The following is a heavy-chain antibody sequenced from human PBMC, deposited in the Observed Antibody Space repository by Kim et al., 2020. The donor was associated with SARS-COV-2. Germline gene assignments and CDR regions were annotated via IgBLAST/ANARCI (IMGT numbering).Heavy chain of an antibody. V-gene: IGHV1-2*02. J-gene: IGHJ4*02. CDR3: AREGVTGASPFDY. CDR2: INPNSGGT. Sequence: ASVKVSCKASGYTFTGYYMHWVRQAPGQGLEWMGWINPNSGGTNYAQKFQGRVTMTRDTSISTAYMELSRLRSDDTAVYYCAREGVTGASPFDYWGQGTLVTVSS. D-gene: IGHD3-16*01. CDR1: GYTFTGYY.